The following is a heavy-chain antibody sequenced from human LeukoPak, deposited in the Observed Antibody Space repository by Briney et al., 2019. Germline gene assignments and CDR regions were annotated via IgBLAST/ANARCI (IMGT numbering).Heavy chain of an antibody. V-gene: IGHV3-72*01. CDR2: ITKKADSYTT. CDR1: GFTFSNAW. D-gene: IGHD3-10*01. Sequence: GGSLRLSCAASGFTFSNAWMSWVRQAPGKGLEWVGRITKKADSYTTVYAASVKGRFTISRDDSKNSLYLQMNSLKTEDTAVYYCARAFYDSGNHLPDYWGQGTLVTVSS. J-gene: IGHJ4*02. CDR3: ARAFYDSGNHLPDY.